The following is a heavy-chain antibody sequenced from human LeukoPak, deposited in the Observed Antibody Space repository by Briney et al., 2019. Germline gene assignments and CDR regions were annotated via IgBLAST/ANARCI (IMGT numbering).Heavy chain of an antibody. V-gene: IGHV3-30-3*01. CDR3: ARGPRFGEPVDY. CDR1: GFTFSSYA. D-gene: IGHD3-10*01. Sequence: GGSLRLSCAASGFTFSSYAMHWVRQAPGKGLEWVAVISYDGSNKYYADSVKGRFTISRDNSKNTLYLQMNSLRPEDTAVYYCARGPRFGEPVDYWGQGTLVTVSS. CDR2: ISYDGSNK. J-gene: IGHJ4*02.